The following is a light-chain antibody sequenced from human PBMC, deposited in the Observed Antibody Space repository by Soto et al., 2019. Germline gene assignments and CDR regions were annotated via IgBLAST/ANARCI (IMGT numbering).Light chain of an antibody. Sequence: DIQLTQSPSSLSPSSLETFTITCRASQSISSYLNWYQQKPGKAPKLLIYAASSWQSGVPSRFSGSGSGTEFTLTISSLQPEDFATYYCQQSYSTPTTFGQGTRLEIK. CDR3: QQSYSTPTT. V-gene: IGKV1-39*01. J-gene: IGKJ5*01. CDR1: QSISSY. CDR2: AAS.